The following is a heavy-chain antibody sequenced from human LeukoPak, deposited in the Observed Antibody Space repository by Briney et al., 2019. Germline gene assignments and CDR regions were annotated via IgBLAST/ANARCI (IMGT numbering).Heavy chain of an antibody. CDR1: GGSISSYY. J-gene: IGHJ6*02. CDR2: IYYSGST. CDR3: ARHLYPRGAGSRYYYGMDV. V-gene: IGHV4-59*08. D-gene: IGHD3-10*01. Sequence: SETLSLTCTVSGGSISSYYWSWIRQPPGKGLEWIGYIYYSGSTSYNPSLKSRVTISVDTSKNQFSLKLSSVTAADTAVYYCARHLYPRGAGSRYYYGMDVWGQGTTVTVSS.